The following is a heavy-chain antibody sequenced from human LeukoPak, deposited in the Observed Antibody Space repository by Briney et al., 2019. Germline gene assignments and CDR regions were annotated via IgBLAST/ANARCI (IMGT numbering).Heavy chain of an antibody. CDR3: ARAVVVPAANNDAFDI. V-gene: IGHV4-30-4*01. Sequence: SETLSLTCTVSGGSISSGDYYWSWIRQPPGKGLEWIGYIYYSGSTYYNPSLKSRVTISVDTSKNQFSLKPSSVTAADTAVYYCARAVVVPAANNDAFDIWGQGTMVTVSS. D-gene: IGHD2-2*01. CDR2: IYYSGST. CDR1: GGSISSGDYY. J-gene: IGHJ3*02.